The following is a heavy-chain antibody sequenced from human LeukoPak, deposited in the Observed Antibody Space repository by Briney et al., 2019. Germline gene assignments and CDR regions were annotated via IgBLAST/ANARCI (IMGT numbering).Heavy chain of an antibody. J-gene: IGHJ4*02. CDR2: IRYDGSNK. CDR1: GFTFSNYG. CDR3: AKGYCGSTSCYTGFDY. V-gene: IGHV3-30*02. Sequence: GGSLRLSCAASGFTFSNYGMHWVRQEPGKGLEWVAFIRYDGSNKYYAESVKGRFTISRDNSKNTLYLQMNSLRAEDTAVYSCAKGYCGSTSCYTGFDYWGQGTLVTVSS. D-gene: IGHD2-2*02.